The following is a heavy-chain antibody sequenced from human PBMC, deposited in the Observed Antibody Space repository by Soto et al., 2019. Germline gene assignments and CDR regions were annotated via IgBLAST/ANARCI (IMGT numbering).Heavy chain of an antibody. Sequence: GGSLNLSCPASGFTFISYWMSWVRQAPGKGLEWVANIKQDGSEKYYVDSVKGRFTISRDNAKNSLYLQMNSLRAEDTAVYYCAREGSGDYLLYGMDVWGQGTTVTVSS. CDR2: IKQDGSEK. J-gene: IGHJ6*02. CDR1: GFTFISYW. D-gene: IGHD4-17*01. CDR3: AREGSGDYLLYGMDV. V-gene: IGHV3-7*01.